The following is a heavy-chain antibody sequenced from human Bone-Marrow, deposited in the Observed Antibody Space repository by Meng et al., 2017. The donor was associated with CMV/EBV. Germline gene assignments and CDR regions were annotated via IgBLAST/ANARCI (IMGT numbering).Heavy chain of an antibody. CDR2: IKPDGSDT. J-gene: IGHJ3*02. Sequence: GGSLRLSCAASGFTFSRYWMSWVRQAPGKGLEWVANIKPDGSDTDYLDSVKGRFAISRDNARNSLYLNLDSLRAQDTAVYYCARVFTREGSAFNAFDIWGQGTVVTV. V-gene: IGHV3-7*01. CDR3: ARVFTREGSAFNAFDI. D-gene: IGHD2-15*01. CDR1: GFTFSRYW.